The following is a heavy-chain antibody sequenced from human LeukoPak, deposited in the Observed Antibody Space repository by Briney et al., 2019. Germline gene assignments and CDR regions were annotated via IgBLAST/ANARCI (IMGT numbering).Heavy chain of an antibody. D-gene: IGHD6-13*01. CDR3: TTDPAWYPVSYFDY. CDR1: GFTFSNAW. CDR2: IKSKNDGGTT. V-gene: IGHV3-15*01. Sequence: GGSLRLSCAASGFTFSNAWMRWVRQAPGKGREWVGRIKSKNDGGTTDYAAPVKGRFTISRDDSKNTLYLQMNSLKTEDTAVYYCTTDPAWYPVSYFDYWGQGTLVTV. J-gene: IGHJ4*02.